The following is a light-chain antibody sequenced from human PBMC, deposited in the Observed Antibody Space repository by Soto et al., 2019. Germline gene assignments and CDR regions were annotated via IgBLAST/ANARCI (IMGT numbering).Light chain of an antibody. J-gene: IGKJ2*01. CDR3: MQALQSPYT. V-gene: IGKV2-28*01. Sequence: DIVMTQSPLSLPVTPGEPPSISCRSSQRLPHSNGYDYLDWYMQKPGQSPQLLISLGSNRASGVPARFRGSGAATDFTLNIARVEAEDFGVYYCMQALQSPYTFGQGTELEIK. CDR2: LGS. CDR1: QRLPHSNGYDY.